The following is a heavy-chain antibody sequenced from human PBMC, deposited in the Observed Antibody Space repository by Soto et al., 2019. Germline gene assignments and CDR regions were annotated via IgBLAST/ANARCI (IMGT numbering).Heavy chain of an antibody. D-gene: IGHD6-25*01. CDR1: GGTFSSYA. J-gene: IGHJ4*02. CDR3: TRAVYSSATSYDY. Sequence: QVQLVQSGAAVKKPGSSVKVSCKASGGTFSSYAVSWVRQAPGQGLEWMGGLIPIFGTANYAQKFQGRVTITEDKSTSTAYRELISLRSEDSALYYYTRAVYSSATSYDYWGQGTLVTLSS. V-gene: IGHV1-69*06. CDR2: LIPIFGTA.